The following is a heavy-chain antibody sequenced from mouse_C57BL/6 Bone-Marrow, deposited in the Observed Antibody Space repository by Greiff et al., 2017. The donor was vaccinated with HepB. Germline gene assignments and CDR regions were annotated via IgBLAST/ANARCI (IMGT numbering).Heavy chain of an antibody. J-gene: IGHJ4*01. CDR1: GFSLSTFGMG. Sequence: QVTLKVSGPGILQPSQSLSLTCSFSGFSLSTFGMGVGWIRQPSGKGLAWLAHTWWDDDKYYNPALKSRRTISQDTSKTQIFLMIANVDTADTAAYYCARIWLRRNYAMDYWGQGTSVTVSS. D-gene: IGHD2-2*01. CDR2: TWWDDDK. CDR3: ARIWLRRNYAMDY. V-gene: IGHV8-8*01.